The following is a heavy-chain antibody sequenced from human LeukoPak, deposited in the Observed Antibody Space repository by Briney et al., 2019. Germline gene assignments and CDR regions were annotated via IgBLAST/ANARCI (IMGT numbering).Heavy chain of an antibody. CDR1: SGSISSGSYY. V-gene: IGHV4-31*03. CDR2: IHNTGKT. CDR3: ARKNDYGDSYYMDV. D-gene: IGHD4-17*01. Sequence: SETLSLTCTVSSGSISSGSYYWGWIRQHPGKGLEWIGYIHNTGKTDYNPSLKSRIIISLDTSKNRFSLRLSSVTAADTALYYCARKNDYGDSYYMDVWGKGTTVTVSS. J-gene: IGHJ6*03.